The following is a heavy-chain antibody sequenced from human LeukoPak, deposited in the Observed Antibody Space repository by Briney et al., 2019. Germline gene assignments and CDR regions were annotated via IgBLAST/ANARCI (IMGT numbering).Heavy chain of an antibody. Sequence: GGSLRLSCAASGFTFSSHSMNWVRQAPGKGLEWVSVITSSSDYIYYADSLKGRFTVSRDNAKNSLYLQVNSLRAEDTAVYYCVRESVYYDSSGYYNVLDYWGQGTLVPVSS. J-gene: IGHJ4*02. CDR1: GFTFSSHS. CDR2: ITSSSDYI. D-gene: IGHD3-22*01. CDR3: VRESVYYDSSGYYNVLDY. V-gene: IGHV3-21*01.